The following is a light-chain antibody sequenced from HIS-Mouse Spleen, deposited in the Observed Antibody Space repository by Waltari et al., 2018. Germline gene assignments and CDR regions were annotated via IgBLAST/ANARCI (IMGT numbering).Light chain of an antibody. J-gene: IGKJ4*01. Sequence: EIVLTQSPATLSLSPGERATLSCRASQSVSSYLAWYQQKPGQAPRLLTYDASNRATGIPARFSGSGSGTDFHLTISSLEPEDFAVYYCQQRSNWPPLTFGGGTKVEIK. CDR3: QQRSNWPPLT. V-gene: IGKV3-11*01. CDR2: DAS. CDR1: QSVSSY.